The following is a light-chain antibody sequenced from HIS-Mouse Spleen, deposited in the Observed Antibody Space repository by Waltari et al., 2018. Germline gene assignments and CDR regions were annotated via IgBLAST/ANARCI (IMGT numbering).Light chain of an antibody. V-gene: IGKV1-6*01. CDR3: LQDYNYPYT. Sequence: AIQMTQSPSSLSASVGDRVTITCRASQGIRNDVGWYQQKPGKAPKLLIYAASILQSGVPSRFSGSGSGTDFTLTISSLQPEDFATYYCLQDYNYPYTFGQGTKLEIK. CDR1: QGIRND. J-gene: IGKJ2*01. CDR2: AAS.